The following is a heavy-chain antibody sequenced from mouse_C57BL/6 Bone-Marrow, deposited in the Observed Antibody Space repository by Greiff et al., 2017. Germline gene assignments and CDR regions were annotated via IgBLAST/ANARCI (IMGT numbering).Heavy chain of an antibody. CDR2: INSDGGST. CDR3: ASSYGYEDYYAMDY. J-gene: IGHJ4*01. V-gene: IGHV5-2*01. Sequence: EVQVVESGGGLVQPGESLKLSCESNEYEFPSHDMSWVRKTPEKRLELVAAINSDGGSTYYPDTMERRFIISRDNTKKTLYLQMSSLRSEDTALYYCASSYGYEDYYAMDYWGQGTSVTVSS. CDR1: EYEFPSHD. D-gene: IGHD2-2*01.